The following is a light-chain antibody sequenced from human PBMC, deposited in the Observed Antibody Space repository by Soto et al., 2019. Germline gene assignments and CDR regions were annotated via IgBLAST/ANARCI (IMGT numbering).Light chain of an antibody. CDR2: DVS. CDR1: QSVSRTY. V-gene: IGKV3-20*01. CDR3: QQYITSPPRLT. J-gene: IGKJ4*01. Sequence: EIVLTQSPGTLSLSPGERATLTCRASQSVSRTYLTGYQHKPGQAPRLLVFDVSTRATGIPDTFSGSGSGTDFTLTISTPEPEDFAVYYCQQYITSPPRLTFGGGTRVEMK.